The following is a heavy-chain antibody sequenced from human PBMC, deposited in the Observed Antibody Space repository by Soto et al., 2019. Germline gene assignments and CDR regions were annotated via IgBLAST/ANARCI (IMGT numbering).Heavy chain of an antibody. D-gene: IGHD3-9*01. CDR3: ARDYDILTGSVTYGMDV. CDR2: FYDSGST. J-gene: IGHJ6*02. Sequence: PSETMSLTCTVSGGSISSYYWSWIRQPPGKGLEWIGYFYDSGSTNYNPSLKSRVTISVDTSKNQFSLKLSSVTAADTAVYYCARDYDILTGSVTYGMDVWGQGTTVTVSS. CDR1: GGSISSYY. V-gene: IGHV4-59*12.